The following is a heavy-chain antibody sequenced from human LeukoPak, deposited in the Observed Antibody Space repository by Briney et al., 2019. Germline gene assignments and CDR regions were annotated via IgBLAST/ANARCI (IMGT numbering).Heavy chain of an antibody. Sequence: GGTLRLSCAASGFTFSSYWMSWVRQAPGKGLEWVANIKQDGSEKYYVDSVKGRFTISRDNAKNSLYLQMNSLRAEDTAVYYCARRAGAYSHPYDYWGQGTLVTVSS. J-gene: IGHJ4*02. CDR2: IKQDGSEK. CDR3: ARRAGAYSHPYDY. D-gene: IGHD4/OR15-4a*01. CDR1: GFTFSSYW. V-gene: IGHV3-7*03.